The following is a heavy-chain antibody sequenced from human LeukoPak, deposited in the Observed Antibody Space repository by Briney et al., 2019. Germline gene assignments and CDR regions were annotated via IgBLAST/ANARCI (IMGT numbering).Heavy chain of an antibody. D-gene: IGHD3-16*01. CDR3: TKSLGGVNDALDF. V-gene: IGHV3-30*02. CDR2: VRYDGSNK. Sequence: PGGSLRLSCAASDSGFTFSSYAMSWVRQAPGKGLEWVAFVRYDGSNKYYADSVQGRFAISRDNSKNTVYLQMSSLRVEDTAVYYCTKSLGGVNDALDFWGQGTMVTVSS. CDR1: DSGFTFSSYA. J-gene: IGHJ3*01.